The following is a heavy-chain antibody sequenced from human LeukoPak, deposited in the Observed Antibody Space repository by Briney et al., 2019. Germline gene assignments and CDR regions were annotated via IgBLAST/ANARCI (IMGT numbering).Heavy chain of an antibody. J-gene: IGHJ4*01. CDR2: IYYRGDT. CDR3: ARSRSGWYVSH. Sequence: SETLSLTCTVSGDSISSDYWSWIRQSPGKGLEWFGYIYYRGDTKYNPSLKSRIALDRSKNQISLTLTSVTAADTAVYYCARSRSGWYVSHWGQGILVAVSS. CDR1: GDSISSDY. D-gene: IGHD6-19*01. V-gene: IGHV4-59*01.